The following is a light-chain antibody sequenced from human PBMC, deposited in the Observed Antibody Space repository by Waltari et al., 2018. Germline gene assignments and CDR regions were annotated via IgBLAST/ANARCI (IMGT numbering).Light chain of an antibody. J-gene: IGKJ3*01. CDR1: QIVNMG. CDR2: KTS. Sequence: IPCRARQIVNMGLAWYQQKPGKAPKRLIYKTSSLESGVPFRFSGSGSGTEFTLTISSLQPDDFATYYCQQYNTYFTFGPGTKVDIK. V-gene: IGKV1-5*03. CDR3: QQYNTYFT.